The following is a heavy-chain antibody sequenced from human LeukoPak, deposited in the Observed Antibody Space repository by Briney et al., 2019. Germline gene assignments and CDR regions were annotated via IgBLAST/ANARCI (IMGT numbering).Heavy chain of an antibody. CDR2: IYHSGST. D-gene: IGHD3-22*01. V-gene: IGHV4-38-2*02. J-gene: IGHJ4*02. Sequence: SETLSLTCTVSGGSISSYYWGWIRQPPGKGLEWIGSIYHSGSTYYNPSLKSRVTISVDTSKNQFSLKLSSVTAADTAVYYCARLRYYYDSSGYYYRASFDYWGQGTLVTVSS. CDR3: ARLRYYYDSSGYYYRASFDY. CDR1: GGSISSYY.